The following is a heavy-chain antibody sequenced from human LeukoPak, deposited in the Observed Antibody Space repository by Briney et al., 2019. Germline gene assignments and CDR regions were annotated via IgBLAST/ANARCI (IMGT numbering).Heavy chain of an antibody. D-gene: IGHD3-22*01. CDR1: GFTFTSYS. V-gene: IGHV3-23*01. CDR2: TSDRGDYT. CDR3: AKDRRYYYDSSGYYY. J-gene: IGHJ4*02. Sequence: GGSLRLSCAASGFTFTSYSMSWVRQAPGKGLEWVSGTSDRGDYTYYADSVKGRFTISRDNSKNTLYLQMNSLRAEDTAVYYCAKDRRYYYDSSGYYYWGQGTLVTVSS.